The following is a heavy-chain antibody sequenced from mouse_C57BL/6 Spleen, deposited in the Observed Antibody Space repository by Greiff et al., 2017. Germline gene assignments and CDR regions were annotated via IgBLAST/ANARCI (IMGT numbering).Heavy chain of an antibody. J-gene: IGHJ3*01. CDR2: IHPNSGST. CDR3: APWAAQATEAY. Sequence: QVQLQQPGAELVKPGASVTLSCKASGYTFTSYWMHWVKQRPGQGLEWIGMIHPNSGSTNYNEKFKSKATLTVDKSSSTAYMQLSSLTSEDSAVYYCAPWAAQATEAYWGQGTLVTVSA. D-gene: IGHD3-2*02. V-gene: IGHV1-64*01. CDR1: GYTFTSYW.